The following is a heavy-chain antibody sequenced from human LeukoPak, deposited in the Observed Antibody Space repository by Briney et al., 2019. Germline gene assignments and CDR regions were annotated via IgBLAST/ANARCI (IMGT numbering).Heavy chain of an antibody. J-gene: IGHJ5*02. CDR2: SYYSGST. V-gene: IGHV4-61*01. Sequence: PSETLSLTCTVSGGSVSSGSYYWSWIRQPPGKGLEWIGYSYYSGSTNYNPSLKSRVTISVDTSKNQFSLKLSSVTAADTAVYYCARGGVYCSGGSCFDNWFDPWGQGTLVTVSS. D-gene: IGHD2-15*01. CDR1: GGSVSSGSYY. CDR3: ARGGVYCSGGSCFDNWFDP.